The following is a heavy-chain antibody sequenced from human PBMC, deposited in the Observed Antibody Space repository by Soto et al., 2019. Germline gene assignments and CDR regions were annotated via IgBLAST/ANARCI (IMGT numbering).Heavy chain of an antibody. CDR2: IYYSGST. CDR3: ARDREVRFLELLPVYYMHV. CDR1: GGSISSVGYY. V-gene: IGHV4-31*03. D-gene: IGHD3-3*01. Sequence: QVQLQESVPGLVKPSQTLSLTCTVSGGSISSVGYYSSWIRQHPGKRLGWFGYIYYSGSTYYNPSLKRRVTISVDTSRHQFSLNLSSVTAADTAVYYCARDREVRFLELLPVYYMHVWGKGTTVTVSS. J-gene: IGHJ6*03.